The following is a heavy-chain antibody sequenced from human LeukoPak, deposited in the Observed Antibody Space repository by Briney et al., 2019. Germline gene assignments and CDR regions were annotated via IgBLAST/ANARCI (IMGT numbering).Heavy chain of an antibody. Sequence: GGSLRLSCAASGFTFSSYNMNWVRQAPGKGLEWVSYISSSSSTIYYADSVKGRFTISRDNAKNSLYLQMNSLRAEDTAVYYCPRDYGHPPTHSFGDGSAYWGQGTLVTVSS. CDR3: PRDYGHPPTHSFGDGSAY. CDR1: GFTFSSYN. D-gene: IGHD3-10*01. CDR2: ISSSSSTI. V-gene: IGHV3-48*01. J-gene: IGHJ4*02.